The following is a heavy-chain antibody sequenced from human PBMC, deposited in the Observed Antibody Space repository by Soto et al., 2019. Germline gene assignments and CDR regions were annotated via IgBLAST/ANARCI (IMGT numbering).Heavy chain of an antibody. V-gene: IGHV3-23*01. CDR3: AKGPTVETYSESPLDS. CDR1: GFPFSNYA. CDR2: ISGSGDTT. Sequence: PVGPLSLSCSAAGFPFSNYAMNWVRSAPGRGLEWVACISGSGDTTYYADSVRGRFTISRDNSKNTLYFQMHGLRVEDTALYYCAKGPTVETYSESPLDSWGQGTQVNVSS. D-gene: IGHD2-21*01. J-gene: IGHJ4*02.